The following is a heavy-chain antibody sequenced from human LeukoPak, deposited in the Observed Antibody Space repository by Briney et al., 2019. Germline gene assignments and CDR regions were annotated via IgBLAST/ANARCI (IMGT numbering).Heavy chain of an antibody. V-gene: IGHV1-58*01. CDR3: AADPGPIKVFGVIVPRYFDL. Sequence: ASVKVSCKASGFTFTNSAVQWVRQARGQRLEWIGWIVVGSGDTNYAQKFQERVTITRDMSTSTVYMELSSLRSEDTAVCYCAADPGPIKVFGVIVPRYFDLWGRGTLVTVSS. D-gene: IGHD3-3*01. J-gene: IGHJ2*01. CDR1: GFTFTNSA. CDR2: IVVGSGDT.